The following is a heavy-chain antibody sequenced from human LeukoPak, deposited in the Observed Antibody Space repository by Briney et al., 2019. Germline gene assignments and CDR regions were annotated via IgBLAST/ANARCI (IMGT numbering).Heavy chain of an antibody. CDR1: GASISSSSYY. CDR2: IYYSGST. V-gene: IGHV4-39*01. D-gene: IGHD2-2*01. Sequence: PSETLSLTCTVSGASISSSSYYWGWIRQPPGKGLEWIGSIYYSGSTYYNPSLKSRVTISVDTSKNQFSLKLRSVTAADTAVYYCARGRGSSTRYLEYFDYWGQGTLATVSS. CDR3: ARGRGSSTRYLEYFDY. J-gene: IGHJ4*02.